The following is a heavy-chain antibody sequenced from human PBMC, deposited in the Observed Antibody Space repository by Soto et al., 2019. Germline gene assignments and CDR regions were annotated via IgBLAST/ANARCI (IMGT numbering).Heavy chain of an antibody. CDR3: ARDRVRGVIMRPKGFGWFDP. V-gene: IGHV1-2*04. Sequence: ASVKVSCKASGYTFTGYYMHWVRQAPGQGLEWMGWINPNSGGTNYAQKFQGWVTMTRDTSISTAYMELSRLRSDDTAVYYCARDRVRGVIMRPKGFGWFDPWGQGTLVTVSS. CDR1: GYTFTGYY. D-gene: IGHD3-10*01. CDR2: INPNSGGT. J-gene: IGHJ5*02.